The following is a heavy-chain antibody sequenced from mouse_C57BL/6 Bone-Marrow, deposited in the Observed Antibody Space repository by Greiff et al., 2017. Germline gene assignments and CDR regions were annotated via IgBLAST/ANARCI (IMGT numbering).Heavy chain of an antibody. Sequence: QVPLKQSGAELVMPGASVKLSCKASGYTFTSYWMHWVKQRPGQGLEWIGEIDPSDSYTNYNQKFKGKSTLTVDKSSSTAYMQLSSLTSEDSAVYYCARDGSSYNYAMDYWGQGTSVTVSS. CDR1: GYTFTSYW. CDR2: IDPSDSYT. CDR3: ARDGSSYNYAMDY. J-gene: IGHJ4*01. D-gene: IGHD1-1*01. V-gene: IGHV1-69*01.